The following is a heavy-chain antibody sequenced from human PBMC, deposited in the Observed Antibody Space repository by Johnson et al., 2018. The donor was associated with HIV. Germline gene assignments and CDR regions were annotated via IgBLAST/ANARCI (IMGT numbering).Heavy chain of an antibody. J-gene: IGHJ3*02. CDR2: ISSSGTTI. CDR1: GFTFRDYY. Sequence: QVQLVESGGGLVKPGWSLRLSCVVSGFTFRDYYMSWIRQAPGKGLEWVSYISSSGTTIYYADSVKGRFTISRDNVKNSLYLQMNSLRAEDTAVYYCARVPSGTPSSIWGQGTKVTVS. D-gene: IGHD1-1*01. V-gene: IGHV3-11*04. CDR3: ARVPSGTPSSI.